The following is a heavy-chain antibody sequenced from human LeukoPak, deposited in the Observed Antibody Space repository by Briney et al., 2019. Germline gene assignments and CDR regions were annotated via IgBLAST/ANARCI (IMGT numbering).Heavy chain of an antibody. J-gene: IGHJ4*02. CDR3: AKDLTAIFGVVIILGFDY. CDR2: ISGSGGST. CDR1: GVTFSSYA. Sequence: GGSLRLSCAASGVTFSSYAMSWVRQAPGKGLEWVAAISGSGGSTYYADSVKGRFTISRDNSKNTLYLQMNSLRAEDTAVYYCAKDLTAIFGVVIILGFDYWGQGTLVTVSS. D-gene: IGHD3-3*01. V-gene: IGHV3-23*01.